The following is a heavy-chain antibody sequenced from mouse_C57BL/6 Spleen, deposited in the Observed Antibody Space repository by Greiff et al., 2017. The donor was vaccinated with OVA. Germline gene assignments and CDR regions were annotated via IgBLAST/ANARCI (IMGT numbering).Heavy chain of an antibody. V-gene: IGHV14-2*01. J-gene: IGHJ3*01. CDR1: GFNIKDYY. CDR3: ARSEDYYGSSPAWFAY. Sequence: EVQLQHSGAELVKPGASVKLSCTASGFNIKDYYMHWVKQRPEQGLEWIGRIDPEDGETKYAPKFQGKATIPADKSSNTAYLQLSSLTSEDTAVYYCARSEDYYGSSPAWFAYWGQGTLVTVSA. CDR2: IDPEDGET. D-gene: IGHD1-1*01.